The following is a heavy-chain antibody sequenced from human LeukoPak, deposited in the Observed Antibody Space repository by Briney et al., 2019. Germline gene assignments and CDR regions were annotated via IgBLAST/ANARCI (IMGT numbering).Heavy chain of an antibody. V-gene: IGHV3-74*01. CDR3: AREFLYCGGDCYYDY. Sequence: GGSLRLSCAASGFTFSRYWMHWVRHAPGKGLVWVSRINSDGSSTSYADSVKGRFTISRDNAKNTLYLQMNSLRAEDTAVYYCAREFLYCGGDCYYDYWGQGTLVTVSS. J-gene: IGHJ4*02. CDR2: INSDGSST. D-gene: IGHD2-21*02. CDR1: GFTFSRYW.